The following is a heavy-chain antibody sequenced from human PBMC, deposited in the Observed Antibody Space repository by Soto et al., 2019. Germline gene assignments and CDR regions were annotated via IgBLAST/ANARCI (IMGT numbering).Heavy chain of an antibody. CDR1: GGTFSSYA. CDR3: ASSVAKYYYSGMDV. CDR2: IIPIFGTA. J-gene: IGHJ6*02. V-gene: IGHV1-69*12. Sequence: QVQLVQSGAEVKKPGSSVKVSCKASGGTFSSYAISWVRQAPGQGLEWMGGIIPIFGTANYAQKFQGRVTIRADESPSSACMGLSSLRSEDTAVYYCASSVAKYYYSGMDVWGQGTTVTVSS. D-gene: IGHD5-12*01.